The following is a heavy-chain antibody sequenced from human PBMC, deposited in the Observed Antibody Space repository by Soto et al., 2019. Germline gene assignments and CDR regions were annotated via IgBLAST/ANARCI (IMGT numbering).Heavy chain of an antibody. J-gene: IGHJ3*02. CDR3: AKECYDSSGYYYVEAFEI. V-gene: IGHV3-30*18. D-gene: IGHD3-22*01. CDR1: GFTFSSYG. Sequence: QVQLVESGGGVVQPGRSLRLSCAASGFTFSSYGMHWVRQAPGKGLEWVAVISYDGSNKYYADSVKGRFTISRDNSKNTLYLQMNSLRAEDTAVYYCAKECYDSSGYYYVEAFEIWGQGTMVTVSS. CDR2: ISYDGSNK.